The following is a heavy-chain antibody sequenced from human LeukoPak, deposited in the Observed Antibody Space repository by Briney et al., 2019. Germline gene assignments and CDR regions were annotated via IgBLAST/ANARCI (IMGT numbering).Heavy chain of an antibody. CDR1: GGSISSGDYY. CDR2: IYYSGST. V-gene: IGHV4-30-4*08. D-gene: IGHD2-2*01. Sequence: SETLSLTCTVSGGSISSGDYYWSWIRQPPGKGLEWIGYIYYSGSTYYDPSLKSRVTISVDTSKNQFSLKLSSVTAADTAVYYCARDLLYCSSTSCHNNWFDPWGQGTLVTVSS. J-gene: IGHJ5*02. CDR3: ARDLLYCSSTSCHNNWFDP.